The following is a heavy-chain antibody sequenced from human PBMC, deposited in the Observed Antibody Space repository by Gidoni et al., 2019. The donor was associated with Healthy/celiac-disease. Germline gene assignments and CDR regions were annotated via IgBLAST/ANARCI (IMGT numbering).Heavy chain of an antibody. J-gene: IGHJ4*02. V-gene: IGHV1-18*01. CDR3: ARGRARAAQADFDY. CDR2: ISAYNGNT. CDR1: GYTFTSYG. D-gene: IGHD6-13*01. Sequence: QVQLVQSGAELKKPGSSVKVSCTASGYTFTSYGISWVRQAPGQGLEWMGWISAYNGNTNYAQKLQGRVTMTTDTSTRTAYMELRSLRSDDTAVYYGARGRARAAQADFDYWGQGTLVTVSS.